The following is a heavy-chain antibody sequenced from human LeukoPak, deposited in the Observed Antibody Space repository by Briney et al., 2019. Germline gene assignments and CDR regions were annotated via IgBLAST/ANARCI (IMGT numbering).Heavy chain of an antibody. CDR1: GYTFAGYY. Sequence: ASVKVSCKASGYTFAGYYMHWVRQAPGQGLEWMGWINPNSGGTNYAQKFQGRVTMTRDTSISTAYMELSRLRSDDTAVYYCARMTEAHSWRTRYYDYYMDVWGKGTTVTISS. J-gene: IGHJ6*03. CDR2: INPNSGGT. CDR3: ARMTEAHSWRTRYYDYYMDV. D-gene: IGHD6-13*01. V-gene: IGHV1-2*02.